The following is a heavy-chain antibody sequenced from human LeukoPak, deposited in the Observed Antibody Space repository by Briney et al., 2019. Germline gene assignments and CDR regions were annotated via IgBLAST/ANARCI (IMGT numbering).Heavy chain of an antibody. CDR2: ISGSGDSA. Sequence: GGSLRLSCAASGFTFSNYAMSWVRQAPGKGLEWVSVISGSGDSAYYADSVEGRFTISRDNSKNTLYLQMNSLRAEDTAVYYCAREDRSWYYDFWSGPRDFDYWGQGTLVTVSS. V-gene: IGHV3-23*01. J-gene: IGHJ4*02. D-gene: IGHD3-3*01. CDR3: AREDRSWYYDFWSGPRDFDY. CDR1: GFTFSNYA.